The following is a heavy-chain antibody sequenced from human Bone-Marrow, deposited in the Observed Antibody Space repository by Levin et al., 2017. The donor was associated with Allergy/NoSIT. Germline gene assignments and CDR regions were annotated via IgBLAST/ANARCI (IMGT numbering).Heavy chain of an antibody. CDR1: GASTSSGDYY. CDR2: IYNSGST. Sequence: ASETLSLTCTVSGASTSSGDYYWTWIRQPPGKGLELIGNIYNSGSTSYNPSLNSRVTISIDTSKNQFSLELTSVTAADTAVYYCARDRSGVRGYGMDVWGQGASVTVSS. J-gene: IGHJ6*02. D-gene: IGHD2-15*01. V-gene: IGHV4-30-4*01. CDR3: ARDRSGVRGYGMDV.